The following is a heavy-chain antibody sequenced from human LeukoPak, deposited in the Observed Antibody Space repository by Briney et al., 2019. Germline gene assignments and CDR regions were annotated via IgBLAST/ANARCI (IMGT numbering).Heavy chain of an antibody. Sequence: GGSLRLSCSASGFTFSSYWMSWVRQAPGKGLEWVANIKQDGSEKYYVDSVKGRFTISRDNAKNSLYLQMNSLRAEDTAVYYCAREGYYYGSGSYCSYWGQGTLVTVSS. J-gene: IGHJ4*02. V-gene: IGHV3-7*01. CDR1: GFTFSSYW. CDR3: AREGYYYGSGSYCSY. CDR2: IKQDGSEK. D-gene: IGHD3-10*01.